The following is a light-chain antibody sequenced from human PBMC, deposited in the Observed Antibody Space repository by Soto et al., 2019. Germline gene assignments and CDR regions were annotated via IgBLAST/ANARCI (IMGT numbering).Light chain of an antibody. J-gene: IGLJ2*01. Sequence: QSALTQPASVSGSPGQSITISCTGTSSDVGSYNLVSWYQQHPGKAPKLMIYEVSKRPSGVSNRFSGSKSGNTASLTISGLQAEDEADYYCCSYAGSRTVVFGGGTQVTVL. V-gene: IGLV2-23*02. CDR2: EVS. CDR1: SSDVGSYNL. CDR3: CSYAGSRTVV.